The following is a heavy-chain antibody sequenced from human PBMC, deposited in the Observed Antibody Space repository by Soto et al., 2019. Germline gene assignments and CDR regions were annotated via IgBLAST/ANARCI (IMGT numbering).Heavy chain of an antibody. Sequence: QVQLVESGGGVVQPGRSLRLSCAASGFTFSSYGMHWVRQAPGKGLEWVAVIWYDGSNKYYADSVKGRFTISRDNSKNTLYLHMNSLRAEDTAVYYCARDAPMIVVPGDDFDIWGQGTMVTVSS. V-gene: IGHV3-33*01. CDR1: GFTFSSYG. D-gene: IGHD3-22*01. CDR2: IWYDGSNK. J-gene: IGHJ3*02. CDR3: ARDAPMIVVPGDDFDI.